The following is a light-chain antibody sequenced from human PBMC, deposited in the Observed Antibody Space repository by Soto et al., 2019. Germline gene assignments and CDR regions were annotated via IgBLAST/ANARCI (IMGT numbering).Light chain of an antibody. V-gene: IGKV3-20*01. Sequence: EIVMTQSPSTLSVSPKERATLXCRASQSVTSNLAWYQQKPGQAPRLLIYGASSRATGIPDRFSGSGSGTDFTLTISGLEPGDFAVYYCQQYVTAPPGTFGQGTKVDIK. J-gene: IGKJ1*01. CDR3: QQYVTAPPGT. CDR2: GAS. CDR1: QSVTSN.